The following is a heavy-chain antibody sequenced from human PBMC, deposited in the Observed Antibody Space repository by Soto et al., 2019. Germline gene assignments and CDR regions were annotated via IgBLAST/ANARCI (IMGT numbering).Heavy chain of an antibody. CDR2: ISHSVYA. CDR3: ARHGMHYYESGGSCYFPCYLGY. D-gene: IGHD3-22*01. V-gene: IGHV4-30-2*01. J-gene: IGHJ4*02. Sequence: PSETLSLTCAVAGGPINSGAYSWSWIRQPPGKGLEWIGYISHSVYAFCNPCLKSRVTISVDRSKNQFSLKLGSVPAAYTAVYYCARHGMHYYESGGSCYFPCYLGYWGEGTRV. CDR1: GGPINSGAYS.